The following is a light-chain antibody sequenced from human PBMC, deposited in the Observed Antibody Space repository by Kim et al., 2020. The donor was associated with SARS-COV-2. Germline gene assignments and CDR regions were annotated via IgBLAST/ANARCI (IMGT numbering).Light chain of an antibody. CDR3: QQYSSSAWT. J-gene: IGKJ1*01. Sequence: EIVLTQSPDTLSLSPGEGATLSCRARQSVSSRSLAWYQQKPGQAPRLLIYGASNRASGIPDRFSGSGSGTDFTLTISRLEPEDFAVYYCQQYSSSAWTFGQGTKVDIK. CDR2: GAS. CDR1: QSVSSRS. V-gene: IGKV3-20*01.